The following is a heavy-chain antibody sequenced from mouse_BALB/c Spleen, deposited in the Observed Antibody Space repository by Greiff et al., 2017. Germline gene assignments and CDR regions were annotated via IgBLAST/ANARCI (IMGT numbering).Heavy chain of an antibody. CDR1: GFTFSSYA. V-gene: IGHV5-6-5*01. Sequence: EVQLVESGGGLVKPGGSLKLSCAASGFTFSSYAMSWVRQTPEKRLEWVASISSGGSTYYPDSVKGRFTISRDNARNILYLQMSSLRSEDTAMYYCARGGGLPAWSAYWGQGTLVTVSA. D-gene: IGHD2-4*01. J-gene: IGHJ3*01. CDR2: ISSGGST. CDR3: ARGGGLPAWSAY.